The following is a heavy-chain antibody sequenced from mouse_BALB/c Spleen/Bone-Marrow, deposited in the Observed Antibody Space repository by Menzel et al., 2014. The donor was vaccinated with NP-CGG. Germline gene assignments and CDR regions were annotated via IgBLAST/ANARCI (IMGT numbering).Heavy chain of an antibody. V-gene: IGHV1-14*01. CDR3: ARRWLPYAMDY. Sequence: EVQLQQSGPELVKPGASVKMSCKASGYTFTSYIMHWVKQKPGQGLEWIGYINPYNDGTKYNEKFKGMATLTSDKSSSTAYMELSSLTSEDSSVYYCARRWLPYAMDYWGQGTSVTVSS. CDR2: INPYNDGT. D-gene: IGHD2-3*01. J-gene: IGHJ4*01. CDR1: GYTFTSYI.